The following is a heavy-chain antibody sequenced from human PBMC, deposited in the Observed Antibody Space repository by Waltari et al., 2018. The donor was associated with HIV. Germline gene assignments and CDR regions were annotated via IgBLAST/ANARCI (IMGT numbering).Heavy chain of an antibody. V-gene: IGHV4-4*07. CDR2: IYSSGST. Sequence: VQLHESGPGLVKPSETLSLTCSVSGGDVYYYYWGWVRQSGEKGLEWLGRIYSSGSTNLNPSLMSRVTMSIDRSKNQMSLKLKSVTAADTAVYYCVRESGYDRVGGYYYYKGLDVWGQGTTVIVSS. D-gene: IGHD5-12*01. CDR3: VRESGYDRVGGYYYYKGLDV. CDR1: GGDVYYYY. J-gene: IGHJ6*01.